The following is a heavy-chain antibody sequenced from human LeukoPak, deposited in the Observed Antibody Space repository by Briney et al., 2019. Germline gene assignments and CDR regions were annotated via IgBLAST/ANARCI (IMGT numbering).Heavy chain of an antibody. CDR1: RFTFSGYA. D-gene: IGHD6-19*01. V-gene: IGHV3-23*01. J-gene: IGHJ5*02. CDR3: AKGSGSGWYGWFDP. CDR2: IDASGVNT. Sequence: GGSLRLSCAASRFTFSGYAMYWVSQAPGKGLEWVSCIDASGVNTYYADSVKGRFTISRDNSNNTLYLQMNSLRAEDTAVYYCAKGSGSGWYGWFDPWGQGTLATVSS.